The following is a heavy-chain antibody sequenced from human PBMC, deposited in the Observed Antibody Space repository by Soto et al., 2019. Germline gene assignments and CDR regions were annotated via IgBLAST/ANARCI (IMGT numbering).Heavy chain of an antibody. Sequence: PSETQSLPYTVSGGSVSSGSDYWSWIRQPPGKGLEWIGYIYYSGSTNYNPSLKSRVTISVDTSKNQFSLKLSSVTAADTAVYYCARHHLLRGSAWGLFDYWGQGTLVTVSS. D-gene: IGHD5-12*01. CDR3: ARHHLLRGSAWGLFDY. CDR1: GGSVSSGSDY. J-gene: IGHJ4*02. CDR2: IYYSGST. V-gene: IGHV4-61*01.